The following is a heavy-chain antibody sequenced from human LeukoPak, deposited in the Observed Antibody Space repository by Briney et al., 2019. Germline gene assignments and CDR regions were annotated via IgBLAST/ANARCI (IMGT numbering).Heavy chain of an antibody. D-gene: IGHD5-18*01. V-gene: IGHV4-61*02. Sequence: PSQTLSLTCAVSGDSVSSGGYYWSWLRQPAGKGLEWIGRIYPSGNTNYNPSLKSRVTISMDTSKNQFSLKLSSVTAADTAVYYYARVEATATAYFDSWGQGTLVTVSS. CDR3: ARVEATATAYFDS. J-gene: IGHJ4*02. CDR2: IYPSGNT. CDR1: GDSVSSGGYY.